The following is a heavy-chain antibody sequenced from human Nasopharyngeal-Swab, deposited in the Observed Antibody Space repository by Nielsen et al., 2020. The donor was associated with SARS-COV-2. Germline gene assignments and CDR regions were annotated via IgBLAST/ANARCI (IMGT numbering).Heavy chain of an antibody. Sequence: SLKISCAASGFTFDDYAMYWVRQAPGKGLEWVSGISWNSGSIGYADSVKGRFTISRDNAKNSLYLQMNSLRAEDTALYYCAKDTTPLYSSSSVPYYYGMDVWGQGTTVTVSS. V-gene: IGHV3-9*01. CDR2: ISWNSGSI. D-gene: IGHD6-6*01. CDR1: GFTFDDYA. J-gene: IGHJ6*02. CDR3: AKDTTPLYSSSSVPYYYGMDV.